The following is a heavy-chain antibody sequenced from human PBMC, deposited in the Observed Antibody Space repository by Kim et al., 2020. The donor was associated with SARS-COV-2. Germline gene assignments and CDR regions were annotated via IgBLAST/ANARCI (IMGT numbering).Heavy chain of an antibody. Sequence: GESLKISCQGSGYSFISYWISWARQMPGKGLEWVARIDPITSNVNYNPSFQGHVTISVDKSISTAYLQWSSLKASDTAIYYCTRQPSYAAYSFDHWGQGTLITVSS. V-gene: IGHV5-10-1*01. J-gene: IGHJ5*02. CDR2: IDPITSNV. CDR1: GYSFISYW. D-gene: IGHD2-15*01. CDR3: TRQPSYAAYSFDH.